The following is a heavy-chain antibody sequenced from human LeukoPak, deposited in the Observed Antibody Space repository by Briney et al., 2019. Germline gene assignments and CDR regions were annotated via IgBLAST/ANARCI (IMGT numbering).Heavy chain of an antibody. CDR3: ARDGYSGSYEDWFDP. V-gene: IGHV1-69*01. CDR2: IIPIFGTA. Sequence: SVKVSCKASGGTFSSYAISWVRQAPGQGLEWMGGIIPIFGTANYAQEFQGRVTITADESTSTAYMELSSLRSEDTAVYYCARDGYSGSYEDWFDPWGQGTLVTVSS. CDR1: GGTFSSYA. D-gene: IGHD1-26*01. J-gene: IGHJ5*02.